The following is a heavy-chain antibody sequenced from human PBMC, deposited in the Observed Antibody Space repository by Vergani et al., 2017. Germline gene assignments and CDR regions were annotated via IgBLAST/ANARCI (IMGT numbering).Heavy chain of an antibody. J-gene: IGHJ4*02. V-gene: IGHV4-61*02. CDR1: GGSISSGSYY. Sequence: QVQLQESGPGLVKPSQTLSLTCTVSGGSISSGSYYWSWIRQPAGKGLEWIGRIYTSGSTNYNPSLKSRVTMSVDTSKNQFSLKLSSVTAADTAVYYCAGYCSSTSCYQGGFDYWGRGTLVTVSS. CDR3: AGYCSSTSCYQGGFDY. D-gene: IGHD2-2*01. CDR2: IYTSGST.